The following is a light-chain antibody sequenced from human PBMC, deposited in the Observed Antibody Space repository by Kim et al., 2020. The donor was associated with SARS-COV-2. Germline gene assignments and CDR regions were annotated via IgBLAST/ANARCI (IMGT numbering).Light chain of an antibody. J-gene: IGKJ4*01. CDR3: QQYYSTLSLT. CDR2: WAS. V-gene: IGKV4-1*01. Sequence: DIVMTQSPDSLAVSLGERAIINCKSSQSVLYSSNNKNYLAWFQQKPGQPPKLLIYWASTRESGVPDRFSGSGSGTDFTLTISSLQAEDVAVYYCQQYYSTLSLTFGGGTKVDIK. CDR1: QSVLYSSNNKNY.